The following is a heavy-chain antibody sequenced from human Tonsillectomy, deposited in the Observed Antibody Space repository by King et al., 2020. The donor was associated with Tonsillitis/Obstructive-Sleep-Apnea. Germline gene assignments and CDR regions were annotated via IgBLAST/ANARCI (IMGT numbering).Heavy chain of an antibody. D-gene: IGHD2/OR15-2a*01. CDR2: IWFDGTNK. V-gene: IGHV3-33*01. Sequence: VQLVESGGGVVQPGRSLRLSCAASGFTFNSYGMHWVRQAPGKGLEGVAIIWFDGTNKYYADSVKGRFTISRDNFKNTLYLQMNSLRAEDTAVYYCTRVRECGMDVWGQGTTVTVSS. J-gene: IGHJ6*02. CDR1: GFTFNSYG. CDR3: TRVRECGMDV.